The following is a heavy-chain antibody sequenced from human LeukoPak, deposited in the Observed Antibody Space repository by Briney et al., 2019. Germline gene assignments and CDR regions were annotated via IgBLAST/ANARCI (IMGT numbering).Heavy chain of an antibody. Sequence: PSETLSLTCTVSGDSISSCYWSWIRQPAEKGLEWIGRICTSGTINYNPSLKNRVTMSVDTSKNQFSMKLTSVTAADTAVYYCARGRDYSNSLDYWGQGTLVTVSS. V-gene: IGHV4-4*07. J-gene: IGHJ4*02. CDR2: ICTSGTI. CDR3: ARGRDYSNSLDY. CDR1: GDSISSCY. D-gene: IGHD6-6*01.